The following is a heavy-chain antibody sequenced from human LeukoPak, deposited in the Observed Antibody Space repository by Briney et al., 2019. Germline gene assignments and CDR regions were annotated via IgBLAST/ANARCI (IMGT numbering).Heavy chain of an antibody. V-gene: IGHV3-21*04. D-gene: IGHD2-15*01. CDR3: AKSVVVITFRFDD. J-gene: IGHJ4*02. Sequence: GGSLRLSCAASGFTFSNFWMHWVRQAPGKGLEWVSSISSSSSYIYYADSVKGRFTISRDNAKNSLYLQMNSLRADDTAAYYCAKSVVVITFRFDDWGQGALVTVSS. CDR2: ISSSSSYI. CDR1: GFTFSNFW.